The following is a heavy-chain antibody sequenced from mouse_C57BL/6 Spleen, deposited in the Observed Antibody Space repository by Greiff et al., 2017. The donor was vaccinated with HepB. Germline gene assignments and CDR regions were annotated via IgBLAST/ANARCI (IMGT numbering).Heavy chain of an antibody. V-gene: IGHV5-17*01. Sequence: EVKLMESGGGLVKPGGSLKLSCAASGFTFSDYGMHWVRQAPEKGLEWVAYISSGSSTIYYADTVKGRFTISRDNAKNTLFLQMTSLRSEDTAMYYCASSNSHWYFDVWGTGTTVTVSS. J-gene: IGHJ1*03. CDR1: GFTFSDYG. CDR3: ASSNSHWYFDV. CDR2: ISSGSSTI. D-gene: IGHD4-1*01.